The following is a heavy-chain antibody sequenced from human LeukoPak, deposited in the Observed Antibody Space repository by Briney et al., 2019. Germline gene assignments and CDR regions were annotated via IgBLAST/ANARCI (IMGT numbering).Heavy chain of an antibody. Sequence: NPSETLSLTCTVSGGSISSYFCTWIRQPAGKGLEWIGRIHTSGSTYYNPSLKSRVTISVDTSKNQFSLKLSSVTAADTAVYYCAREVRGSSWYGTTHYFDYWGQGTLVTVSS. D-gene: IGHD6-13*01. V-gene: IGHV4-4*07. CDR1: GGSISSYF. CDR3: AREVRGSSWYGTTHYFDY. J-gene: IGHJ4*02. CDR2: IHTSGST.